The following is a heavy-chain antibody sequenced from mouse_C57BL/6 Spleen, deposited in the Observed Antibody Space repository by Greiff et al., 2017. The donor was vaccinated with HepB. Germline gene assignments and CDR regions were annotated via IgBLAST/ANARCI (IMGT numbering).Heavy chain of an antibody. J-gene: IGHJ2*01. CDR1: GFSFNTYA. CDR3: VRDGTASFDY. Sequence: EVMLVESGGGLVQPKGSLKLSCAASGFSFNTYAMNWVRQAPGKGLEWVARIRSKSNNYATYYADSVKDRFTISRDDSESMLYLQMNNLKTEDTAMYYCVRDGTASFDYWGQGTTLTVSS. D-gene: IGHD3-3*01. V-gene: IGHV10-1*01. CDR2: IRSKSNNYAT.